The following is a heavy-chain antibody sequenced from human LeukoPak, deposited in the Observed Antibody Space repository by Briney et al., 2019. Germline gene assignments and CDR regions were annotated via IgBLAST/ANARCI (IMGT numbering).Heavy chain of an antibody. V-gene: IGHV4-39*01. CDR1: GGSISSSSYY. CDR2: IYYSGST. J-gene: IGHJ5*02. CDR3: ARRPVYYGSGSYYNVVWFDP. Sequence: SETLSLTCTVSGGSISSSSYYWGWIRQPPGKGLEWIGSIYYSGSTYYNPSLKSRVTISVDTSKNQFSPKLSSVTAADTAVYYCARRPVYYGSGSYYNVVWFDPWGQGTLVTVSS. D-gene: IGHD3-10*01.